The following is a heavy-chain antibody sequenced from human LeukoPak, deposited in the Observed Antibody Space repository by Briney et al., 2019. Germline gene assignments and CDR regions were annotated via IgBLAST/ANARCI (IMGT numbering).Heavy chain of an antibody. CDR3: AREGSGYNGYYYYYYMDV. CDR2: INPSGGST. CDR1: GYTFTSYY. V-gene: IGHV1-46*01. D-gene: IGHD3-10*01. Sequence: ASVKVSCKASGYTFTSYYMHWVRQAPGQGLEWMGIINPSGGSTSYAQKFQGRVTMTRDMSTSTVYMELSSLRSDDTAVYYCAREGSGYNGYYYYYYMDVWGKGTTVTVSS. J-gene: IGHJ6*03.